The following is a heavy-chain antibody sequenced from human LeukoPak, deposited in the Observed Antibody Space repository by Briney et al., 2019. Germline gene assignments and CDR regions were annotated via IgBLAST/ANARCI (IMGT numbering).Heavy chain of an antibody. V-gene: IGHV4-4*07. Sequence: SETLSLTCAVSGGSISNYYWSWIRQSAGKGLEWIGRIHSSGSTNFNPSLRSRVTMSADTSKHQFSLWLTSVTAADTALYYCARGIATITQDSFDVWGLGTMVTVSS. CDR2: IHSSGST. CDR1: GGSISNYY. J-gene: IGHJ3*01. D-gene: IGHD1-26*01. CDR3: ARGIATITQDSFDV.